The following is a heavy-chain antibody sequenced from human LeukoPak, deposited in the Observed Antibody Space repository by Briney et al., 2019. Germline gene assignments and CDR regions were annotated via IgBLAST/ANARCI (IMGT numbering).Heavy chain of an antibody. CDR1: GGTFSSYA. CDR3: ARDLTSHWGLGFFDY. V-gene: IGHV1-69*01. J-gene: IGHJ4*02. CDR2: IIPIFGTA. Sequence: ASVKVSCKASGGTFSSYAISWVRQAPGQGLEWMGGIIPIFGTANYAQKFQGRVTITADESTSTAYMELSSLRSEDTAVYYCARDLTSHWGLGFFDYWGQGTLVTVSS. D-gene: IGHD7-27*01.